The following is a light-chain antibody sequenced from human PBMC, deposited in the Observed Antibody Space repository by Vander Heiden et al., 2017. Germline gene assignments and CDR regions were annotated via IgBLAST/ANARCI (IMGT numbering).Light chain of an antibody. Sequence: AIQLTQSPSSLSASVGDRVTITCRASQGLSSALAWYQQKQGKAPKLLIYDASSLESGVPSRFSGGGSGTDFTLTIRSLQPEVLATEYCPQFNREPLTFGEGTKVEIK. CDR2: DAS. J-gene: IGKJ4*01. V-gene: IGKV1-13*02. CDR1: QGLSSA. CDR3: PQFNREPLT.